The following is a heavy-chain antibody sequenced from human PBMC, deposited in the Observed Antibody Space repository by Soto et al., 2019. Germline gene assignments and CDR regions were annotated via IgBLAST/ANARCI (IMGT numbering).Heavy chain of an antibody. CDR1: GYTLTELS. Sequence: ASVKVSCKVSGYTLTELSMHWVRQAPGKGLEWMGGFDPEDGETIYAQKFQGRVTMTEDTSTDTAYMELSSLRSEDTAVYYCATDILTGYYPKWFDPWGQGTLVTVSS. CDR3: ATDILTGYYPKWFDP. CDR2: FDPEDGET. J-gene: IGHJ5*02. V-gene: IGHV1-24*01. D-gene: IGHD3-9*01.